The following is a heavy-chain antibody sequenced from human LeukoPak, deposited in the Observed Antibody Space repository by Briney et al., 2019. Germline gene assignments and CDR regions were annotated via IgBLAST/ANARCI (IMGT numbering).Heavy chain of an antibody. D-gene: IGHD5-12*01. CDR3: ARDPYEGAFDI. CDR2: IKQDGSEK. CDR1: GFTFSSYW. J-gene: IGHJ3*02. V-gene: IGHV3-7*01. Sequence: PGGSLRLSCAASGFTFSSYWMSWVRQAPGKGLEWVANIKQDGSEKYYVDSVKGRFAISRDNAKNSLYLQMNSLRAEDTAVYYCARDPYEGAFDIWGQGTMVTVSS.